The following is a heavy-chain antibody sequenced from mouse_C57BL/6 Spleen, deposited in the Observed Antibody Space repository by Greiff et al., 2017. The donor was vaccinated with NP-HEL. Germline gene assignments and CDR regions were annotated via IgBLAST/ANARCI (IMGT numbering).Heavy chain of an antibody. CDR2: IDSSDSYT. D-gene: IGHD1-1*01. V-gene: IGHV1-59*01. CDR1: GYTFTSYW. CDR3: ASRTTVGDY. Sequence: QVQLQQPGAELVRPGTSVKLSCKASGYTFTSYWMHWVKQRPGQGLEWIGVIDSSDSYTNYNQKFKGKATLTVDTSSSTAYMQLSSLTSEDSAVYYCASRTTVGDYWGQGTTLTVSS. J-gene: IGHJ2*01.